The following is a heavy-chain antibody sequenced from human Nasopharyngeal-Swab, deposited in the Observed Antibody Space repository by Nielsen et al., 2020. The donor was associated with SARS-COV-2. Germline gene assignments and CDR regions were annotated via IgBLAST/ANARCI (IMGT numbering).Heavy chain of an antibody. D-gene: IGHD3-10*01. Sequence: GGSRRLSCAASGFTFSDYYMSWIRQAPGKGLEWVSYISSSSSYTNYADSVKGRFTISRDNAKNSLYLQMNSLRAEDTAVYYCAREMAYGSGSYYPRGMDVWGQGTTVTVSS. J-gene: IGHJ6*02. CDR3: AREMAYGSGSYYPRGMDV. CDR2: ISSSSSYT. CDR1: GFTFSDYY. V-gene: IGHV3-11*05.